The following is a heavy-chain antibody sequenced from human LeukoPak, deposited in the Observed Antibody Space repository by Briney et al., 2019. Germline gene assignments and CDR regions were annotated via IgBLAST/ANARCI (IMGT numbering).Heavy chain of an antibody. J-gene: IGHJ3*02. V-gene: IGHV3-53*01. CDR2: IYSGGST. D-gene: IGHD2-15*01. CDR1: GFTFSSYE. CDR3: VKDIRAGYCSGGSCSVGLGAFDI. Sequence: GGSLRLSCAASGFTFSSYEMNWVRQAPGKGLEWVSVIYSGGSTYYADSVKGRFTISRDNSKNTLYLQMNSLRAEDTAVYYCVKDIRAGYCSGGSCSVGLGAFDIWGQGTMVTVSS.